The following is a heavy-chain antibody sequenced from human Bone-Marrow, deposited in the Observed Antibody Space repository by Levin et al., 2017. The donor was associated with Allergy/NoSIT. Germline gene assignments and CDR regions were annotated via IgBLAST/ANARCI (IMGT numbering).Heavy chain of an antibody. Sequence: PGGSLRLSCAASGFTLSRFTMNWVRQAPGKGLEWVSSILTSGSEYYADSVRGRFTISRDNAKNSLSLEMNSLRAEDTAVYYCALMLAVTGRDAFDIWGQGTMVTVSS. V-gene: IGHV3-69-1*02. D-gene: IGHD6-19*01. CDR2: ILTSGSE. CDR1: GFTLSRFT. CDR3: ALMLAVTGRDAFDI. J-gene: IGHJ3*02.